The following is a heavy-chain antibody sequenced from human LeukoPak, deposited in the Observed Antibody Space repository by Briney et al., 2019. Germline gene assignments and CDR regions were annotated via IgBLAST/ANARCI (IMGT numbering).Heavy chain of an antibody. CDR3: ARDRVAGAAAGTGVDY. CDR2: ISSGSSYI. J-gene: IGHJ4*02. D-gene: IGHD6-13*01. V-gene: IGHV3-21*01. Sequence: GGSLRLSCAASGFTFITYSMNWVRQAPGKGLEWVSFISSGSSYISYADSVKGRFTISRDNTNNSLYLQMNSLRAEDTAVYYCARDRVAGAAAGTGVDYWGQGTLVSVSS. CDR1: GFTFITYS.